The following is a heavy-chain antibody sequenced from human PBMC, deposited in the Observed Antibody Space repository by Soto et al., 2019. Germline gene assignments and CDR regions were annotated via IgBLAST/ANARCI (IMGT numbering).Heavy chain of an antibody. Sequence: SETLSLTCTVSGGSISSYYWSWIRQPPGKGLEWIGYIYYSGSTNYNPSLKSRVTISVDTSKNQFSLKLSSVTAADTAVYYCARVGETTVNSGAFDIWGQGTMVTVSS. J-gene: IGHJ3*02. CDR1: GGSISSYY. CDR3: ARVGETTVNSGAFDI. V-gene: IGHV4-59*01. CDR2: IYYSGST. D-gene: IGHD4-17*01.